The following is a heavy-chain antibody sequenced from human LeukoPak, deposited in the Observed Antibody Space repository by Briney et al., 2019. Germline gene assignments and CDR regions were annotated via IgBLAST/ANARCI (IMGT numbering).Heavy chain of an antibody. CDR3: ARHFGMNSSSWYGDAFDI. J-gene: IGHJ3*02. V-gene: IGHV4-39*01. Sequence: SETLSLTCTVSGGSVSNTDYYWGWLRQPPGKGLEWIGEINHSGSTNYNPSLKSRVTISVDTSKNQFSLKLSSVTAADTAVYYCARHFGMNSSSWYGDAFDIWGQGTMVTVSS. D-gene: IGHD6-13*01. CDR1: GGSVSNTDYY. CDR2: INHSGST.